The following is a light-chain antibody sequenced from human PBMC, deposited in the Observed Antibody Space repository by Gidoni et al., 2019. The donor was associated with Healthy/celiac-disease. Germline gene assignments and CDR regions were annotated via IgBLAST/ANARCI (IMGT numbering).Light chain of an antibody. J-gene: IGKJ1*01. CDR1: QSISSY. CDR3: QQSYSTPRT. Sequence: DSQMTQSPSSLSASLGDRVTITCRASQSISSYLNLYQQQPEKAPKLLIDAASSLKSAVPSRFSGSGSGTDFTLTISSLQPEDFATYYCQQSYSTPRTFGQGTKVEIK. V-gene: IGKV1-39*01. CDR2: AAS.